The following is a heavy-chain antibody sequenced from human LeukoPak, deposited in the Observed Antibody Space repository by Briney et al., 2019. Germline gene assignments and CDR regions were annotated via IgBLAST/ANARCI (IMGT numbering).Heavy chain of an antibody. V-gene: IGHV1-24*01. D-gene: IGHD6-13*01. CDR1: GYTLTELS. J-gene: IGHJ4*02. CDR3: ARYSSRGLYYFDY. CDR2: FDPEDGET. Sequence: ASVKVSCKVSGYTLTELSMHWVRQAPGKGLEWMGGFDPEDGETIYAQKFQGRVTITADESTSTAYMELSSLRSEDTAVYYCARYSSRGLYYFDYWGQGTLVTVSS.